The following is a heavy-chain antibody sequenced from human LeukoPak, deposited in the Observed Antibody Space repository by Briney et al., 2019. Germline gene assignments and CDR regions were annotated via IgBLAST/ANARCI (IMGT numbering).Heavy chain of an antibody. V-gene: IGHV3-23*01. CDR1: GFTFNNYA. Sequence: PGGSLRLSCAGSGFTFNNYAMSWVRQAPGKGLEWVSEVSDTGGTTYYADSVKGRFTVSRDDPKNTVYLQMNSLRVEDTAVYYCAPRHCNRNICYLGFDTWGQGVLVTVSS. CDR3: APRHCNRNICYLGFDT. CDR2: VSDTGGTT. D-gene: IGHD2/OR15-2a*01. J-gene: IGHJ5*02.